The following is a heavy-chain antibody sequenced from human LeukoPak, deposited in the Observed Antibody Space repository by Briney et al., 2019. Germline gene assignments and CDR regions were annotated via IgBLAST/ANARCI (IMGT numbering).Heavy chain of an antibody. D-gene: IGHD4-17*01. V-gene: IGHV4-34*01. CDR1: GFTFSDYG. J-gene: IGHJ3*02. CDR2: IRHGAVT. CDR3: ARGPNYYGDYIRSFPDAFHI. Sequence: GSLRLSCAASGFTFSDYGMSWVRQSPGEGLEWIGDIRHGAVTTYNPSLMGRVTITMDTSKNQFSLMLTSVTAADTGVYYCARGPNYYGDYIRSFPDAFHIWGRGTVVSVSS.